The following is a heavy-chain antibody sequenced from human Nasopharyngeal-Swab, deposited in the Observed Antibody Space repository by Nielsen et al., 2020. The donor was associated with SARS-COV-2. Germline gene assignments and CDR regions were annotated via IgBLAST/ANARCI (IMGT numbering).Heavy chain of an antibody. Sequence: IRQPPGKGREWGSYISSSGNTIYYADSVKGRFTISRDSAKNSPFLQMNSLRAEDTAVYYCSNPLKNYYDSSGPYDGFNIWGQGTLVTVSS. J-gene: IGHJ3*02. CDR3: SNPLKNYYDSSGPYDGFNI. CDR2: ISSSGNTI. V-gene: IGHV3-11*04. D-gene: IGHD3-22*01.